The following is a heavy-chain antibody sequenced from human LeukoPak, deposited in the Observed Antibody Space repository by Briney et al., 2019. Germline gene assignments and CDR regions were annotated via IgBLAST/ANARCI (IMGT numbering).Heavy chain of an antibody. V-gene: IGHV1-2*02. CDR2: TNPNSGGR. Sequence: ASVKVSCKASGYTFTDYYIHWVRQAPGQGLEWMGWTNPNSGGRSYAQKFQGRVTMTGDTSISTTYLDLSRLRSDDTAVYYCARGGGGCSSASCSWTDYFYYMDVWGKGTTVTVSS. CDR3: ARGGGGCSSASCSWTDYFYYMDV. D-gene: IGHD2-2*01. CDR1: GYTFTDYY. J-gene: IGHJ6*03.